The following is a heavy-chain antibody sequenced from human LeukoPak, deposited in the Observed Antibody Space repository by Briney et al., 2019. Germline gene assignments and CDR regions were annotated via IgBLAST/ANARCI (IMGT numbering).Heavy chain of an antibody. CDR3: ARASNNAGSTSFDY. J-gene: IGHJ4*02. CDR2: ISSSSSYI. Sequence: GGSLRLSCVPSGFTFSSHSINWVRQAPGKGLEWASSISSSSSYIYYADSVKGRFTISRDNAKNSLYLQMNSLRAEDTAVYYCARASNNAGSTSFDYWGQGTLVTVSS. CDR1: GFTFSSHS. V-gene: IGHV3-21*01. D-gene: IGHD5/OR15-5a*01.